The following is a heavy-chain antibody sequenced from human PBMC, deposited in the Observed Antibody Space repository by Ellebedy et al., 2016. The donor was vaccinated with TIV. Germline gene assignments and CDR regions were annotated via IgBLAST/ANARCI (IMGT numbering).Heavy chain of an antibody. D-gene: IGHD2-15*01. V-gene: IGHV3-74*01. J-gene: IGHJ4*02. CDR2: ISGDASGT. CDR3: SRVLLDGGSCHQY. Sequence: GESLKISCAASGFTFSNYWMHWVRQAPGKGLVWVARISGDASGTDYTDSVRGRFAISRDNAKNTLYLQMNSLRVEDTAVYYCSRVLLDGGSCHQYWGQGTLVTVSS. CDR1: GFTFSNYW.